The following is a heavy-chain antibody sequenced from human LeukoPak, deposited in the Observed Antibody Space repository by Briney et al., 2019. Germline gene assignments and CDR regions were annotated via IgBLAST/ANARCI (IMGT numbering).Heavy chain of an antibody. CDR3: ARAGDTAMAH. Sequence: EASVKVSCKASGGTFSSYAISWVRQAPGQGLEWMGGIIPIFGTANYAQKFQGGVTITADESTSTAYMELSSLRSEDTAVYCCARAGDTAMAHWGQGTLVTVSS. CDR2: IIPIFGTA. CDR1: GGTFSSYA. V-gene: IGHV1-69*01. D-gene: IGHD5-18*01. J-gene: IGHJ4*02.